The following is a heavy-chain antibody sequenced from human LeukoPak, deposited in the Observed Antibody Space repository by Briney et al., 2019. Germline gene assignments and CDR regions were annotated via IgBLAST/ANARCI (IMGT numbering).Heavy chain of an antibody. D-gene: IGHD2-2*01. Sequence: ASVKVSCKASGGTFSSYAISWVRQAPGQGLEWMGGIIPIFGTANYAQKFQGRVTITADKSTSTAYMELSSLRAEDTAVYYCAGSDCSSTSCANYYYMDVWGKGTTVTVSS. CDR1: GGTFSSYA. J-gene: IGHJ6*03. CDR3: AGSDCSSTSCANYYYMDV. V-gene: IGHV1-69*06. CDR2: IIPIFGTA.